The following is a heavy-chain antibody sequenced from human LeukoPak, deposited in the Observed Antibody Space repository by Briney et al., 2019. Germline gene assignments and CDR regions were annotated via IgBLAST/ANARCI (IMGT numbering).Heavy chain of an antibody. V-gene: IGHV3-7*01. CDR3: ARDFAPFWSGYKTLDY. Sequence: PGGSLRLSCAASGFTFSSYWMSWVRQAPGKGLEWVANIKQDGSEKYYVDSVKGRFTISRDNAKNSLYLQMNSLRAEDTAVYYCARDFAPFWSGYKTLDYWGQGTLVTVSS. D-gene: IGHD3-3*01. J-gene: IGHJ4*02. CDR2: IKQDGSEK. CDR1: GFTFSSYW.